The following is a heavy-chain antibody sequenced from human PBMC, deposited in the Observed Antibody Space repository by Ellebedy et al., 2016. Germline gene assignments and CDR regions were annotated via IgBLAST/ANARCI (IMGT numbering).Heavy chain of an antibody. CDR1: GYTFTSNG. Sequence: ASVKVSCKASGYTFTSNGISWVRQASGQGLEGMGWISAYNGNTNYAQKLQGRVTMTTDTSTSTAYMELRSLRSDDTAVYYCSRDSTLLARAFDIWGQGTMVTVSS. CDR3: SRDSTLLARAFDI. CDR2: ISAYNGNT. J-gene: IGHJ3*02. V-gene: IGHV1-18*01.